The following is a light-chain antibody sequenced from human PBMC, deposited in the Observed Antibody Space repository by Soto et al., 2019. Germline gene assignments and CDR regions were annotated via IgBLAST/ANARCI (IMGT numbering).Light chain of an antibody. Sequence: ETVMTQSPGTLSVSLGARATLSCRASQSVSSNLAWYQQKPGQAPRLLIYGASTRATGIPARFSGSGSGTAFTLTISSLQSEDFAVYYCQQYNNWPPITFGQGTRLEIK. CDR1: QSVSSN. CDR2: GAS. V-gene: IGKV3-15*01. CDR3: QQYNNWPPIT. J-gene: IGKJ5*01.